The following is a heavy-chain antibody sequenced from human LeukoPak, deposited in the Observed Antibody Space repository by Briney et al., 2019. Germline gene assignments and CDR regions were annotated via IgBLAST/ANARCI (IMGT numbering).Heavy chain of an antibody. D-gene: IGHD3-22*01. J-gene: IGHJ4*02. CDR3: ARGLNYDSSGYYFF. V-gene: IGHV1-8*02. CDR2: MNPNSGNT. Sequence: GASVKVSCKASGYTLTGYYMHWVRQAPGQGLEWMGWMNPNSGNTGYAQKFQGRVTMTRNTSISTAYMELSSLRSEDTAVYYCARGLNYDSSGYYFFWGQGTLVTVSS. CDR1: GYTLTGYY.